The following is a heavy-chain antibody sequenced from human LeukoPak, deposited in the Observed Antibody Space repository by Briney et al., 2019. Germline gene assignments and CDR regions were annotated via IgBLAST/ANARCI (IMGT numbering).Heavy chain of an antibody. CDR1: GYTFTGYY. Sequence: GASVKVSCKASGYTFTGYYMHWVRQAPGQGLEWMGWINPNSGGTNYAQKFQGRVTMTRDTSISTAYMELSRLRSDDTAVYYCAKDTLADDFLIGYGFDYWGQGTLVTVSS. CDR3: AKDTLADDFLIGYGFDY. CDR2: INPNSGGT. V-gene: IGHV1-2*02. D-gene: IGHD3-3*01. J-gene: IGHJ4*02.